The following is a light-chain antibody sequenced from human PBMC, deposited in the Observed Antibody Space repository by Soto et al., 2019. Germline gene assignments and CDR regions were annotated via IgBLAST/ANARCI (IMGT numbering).Light chain of an antibody. J-gene: IGKJ4*01. CDR2: AAS. CDR3: QQLNSYLALT. V-gene: IGKV1-9*01. CDR1: QGIRSY. Sequence: DIQLTQSPSFLSASVGDRVTITCRASQGIRSYLAWYQQKPGKAPKLRIYAASTLESGVPSRFSGSGSGTEFTLTISSLQPEDFATYYCQQLNSYLALTFGGGTKVEIK.